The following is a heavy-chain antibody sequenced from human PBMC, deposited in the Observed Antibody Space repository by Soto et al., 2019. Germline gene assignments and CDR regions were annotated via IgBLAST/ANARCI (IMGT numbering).Heavy chain of an antibody. CDR2: IRSRFYGGTQ. V-gene: IGHV3-49*04. Sequence: HPGGSLRLSCAASGFSSGDFATSWVRHAPENWIEWVGFIRSRFYGGTQQYVASVEGRFTISRDDSKSIAYLQMNSLKTEDTAVYYCNTLWEYYYDSRNYHTANWGQGTLVTVSS. J-gene: IGHJ4*02. CDR3: NTLWEYYYDSRNYHTAN. CDR1: GFSSGDFA. D-gene: IGHD3-22*01.